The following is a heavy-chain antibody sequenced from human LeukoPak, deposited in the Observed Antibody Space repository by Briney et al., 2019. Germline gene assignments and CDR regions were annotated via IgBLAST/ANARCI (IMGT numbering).Heavy chain of an antibody. Sequence: GASLRISFKGSGCGFTSCWISWGRRMPGKGRGGMGRIDPSDAYTNYSPSFQGHVTISAEKSISTAYLQWSSLKASDTAMYYCATTRSGYDYRYYYGMDVWGKGATVTVSS. CDR1: GCGFTSCW. CDR2: IDPSDAYT. D-gene: IGHD5-12*01. V-gene: IGHV5-10-1*01. CDR3: ATTRSGYDYRYYYGMDV. J-gene: IGHJ6*04.